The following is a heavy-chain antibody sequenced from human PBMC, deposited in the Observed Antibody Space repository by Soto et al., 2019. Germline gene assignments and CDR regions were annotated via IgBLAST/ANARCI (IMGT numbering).Heavy chain of an antibody. D-gene: IGHD6-6*01. CDR3: VRGCNRYSSTSSGVGGFDY. CDR2: IYSSGSN. Sequence: SETLSLTCTVSGDSISGTYWSWVRQPAGRGLEWIGRIYSSGSNNYNPSLESRVTMSVDTSKNQFSLTSSAVTAADTAVYFCVRGCNRYSSTSSGVGGFDYWGQGTLVTVSS. CDR1: GDSISGTY. J-gene: IGHJ4*02. V-gene: IGHV4-4*07.